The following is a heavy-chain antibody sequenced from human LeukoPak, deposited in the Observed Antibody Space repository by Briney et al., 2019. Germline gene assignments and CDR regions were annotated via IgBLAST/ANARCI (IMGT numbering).Heavy chain of an antibody. CDR1: GGTFSSYA. Sequence: SVKVSCKASGGTFSSYAISWVRQAPGQGLEWMGGIIPIFGTANYAQKFQGRVTITADESTSTAYMELSSLRSEDTAVYYCAREAERDLYYFDCWGQGTLVTVSS. D-gene: IGHD1-1*01. J-gene: IGHJ4*02. CDR2: IIPIFGTA. CDR3: AREAERDLYYFDC. V-gene: IGHV1-69*01.